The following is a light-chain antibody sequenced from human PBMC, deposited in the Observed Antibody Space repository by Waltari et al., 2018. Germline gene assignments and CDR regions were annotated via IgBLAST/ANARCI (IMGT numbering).Light chain of an antibody. Sequence: SYVLTQPPSVSVAPGETARITCGGHNIESKSVHWYRPRPGQAPVVVISYDNDRAAGIPERFSGSNSGNTATLTISRVEAGDEADYYCQVWDANTDPGVFGTGTEVTVL. CDR2: YDN. V-gene: IGLV3-21*01. J-gene: IGLJ1*01. CDR1: NIESKS. CDR3: QVWDANTDPGV.